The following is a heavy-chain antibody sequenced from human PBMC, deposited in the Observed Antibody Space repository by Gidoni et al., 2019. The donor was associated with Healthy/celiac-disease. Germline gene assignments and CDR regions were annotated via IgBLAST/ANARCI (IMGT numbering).Heavy chain of an antibody. J-gene: IGHJ3*02. V-gene: IGHV3-74*01. Sequence: EVQLVESGGGLVQPGGSLRLSCAASGFTFSSYWMHWVRQAPGKGLVWVSRINSGGSSTSYADSVKGRFTISRDNAKNTLYLQMNSLRAEDTAVYYCARVWSGGDYVGDAFDIWGQGTMVTVSS. CDR2: INSGGSST. CDR3: ARVWSGGDYVGDAFDI. CDR1: GFTFSSYW. D-gene: IGHD4-17*01.